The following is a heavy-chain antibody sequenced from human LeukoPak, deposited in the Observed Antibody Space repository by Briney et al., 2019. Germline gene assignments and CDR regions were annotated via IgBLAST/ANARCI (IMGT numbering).Heavy chain of an antibody. CDR3: ARDPSQIQLWSNWFDP. Sequence: GRSLRLSCAASGFTFSSYGMHWVRQAPGKGLEWVAVIWYDGSNKYYADSVKGRFTISRDNSKNTLYLQMNSLRAEDTAVYYCARDPSQIQLWSNWFDPWGQGTLATVSS. V-gene: IGHV3-33*01. CDR1: GFTFSSYG. CDR2: IWYDGSNK. J-gene: IGHJ5*02. D-gene: IGHD5-18*01.